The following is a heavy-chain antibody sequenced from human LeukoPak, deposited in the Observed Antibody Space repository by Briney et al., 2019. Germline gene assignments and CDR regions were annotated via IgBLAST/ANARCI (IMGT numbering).Heavy chain of an antibody. CDR3: ARDAVDTANAV. CDR2: INSDGSIT. D-gene: IGHD5-18*01. Sequence: GGSLRLSCAASGFTFTTYWMHWVRQAPGRGLVWVSHINSDGSITSYADSVKGRFTISRDNAKNTLYLQMNSLRAEDTAVYYCARDAVDTANAVWGQGTTVTVSS. CDR1: GFTFTTYW. J-gene: IGHJ6*02. V-gene: IGHV3-74*01.